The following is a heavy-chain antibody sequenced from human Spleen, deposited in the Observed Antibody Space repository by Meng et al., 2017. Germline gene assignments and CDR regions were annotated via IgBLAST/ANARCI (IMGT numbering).Heavy chain of an antibody. CDR3: QTLSLSV. CDR1: GGTFYSYA. CDR2: IIPLLGIP. J-gene: IGHJ4*02. Sequence: QVQLVQSGAEVKKPGSSVKVSCKASGGTFYSYAISWVRQAPGQGLEWMGGIIPLLGIPNYAQKFQGRVTITADKSTGTAYMDLSRLRSDDTAVYYCQTLSLSVWGQGTLVTVSS. V-gene: IGHV1-69*10. D-gene: IGHD2/OR15-2a*01.